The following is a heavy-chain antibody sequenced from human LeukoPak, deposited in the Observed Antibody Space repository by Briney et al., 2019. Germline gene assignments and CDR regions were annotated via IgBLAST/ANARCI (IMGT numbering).Heavy chain of an antibody. D-gene: IGHD6-19*01. CDR1: GGSFSSYY. J-gene: IGHJ4*02. CDR2: IYYSGST. CDR3: ARAPQGWLAPFDY. Sequence: PSETLSLTCAVCGGSFSSYYWSWIRQPPGKGLEWIGYIYYSGSTNYNPSLKSRVTISVDTSKNQFSLKLSSVTAADTAVYYCARAPQGWLAPFDYWGQGTLVTVSS. V-gene: IGHV4-59*12.